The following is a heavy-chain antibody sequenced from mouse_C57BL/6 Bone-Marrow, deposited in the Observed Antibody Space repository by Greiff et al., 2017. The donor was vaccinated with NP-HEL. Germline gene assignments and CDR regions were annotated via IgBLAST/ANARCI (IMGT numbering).Heavy chain of an antibody. D-gene: IGHD1-1*01. CDR3: AGGIYYGSSYPAWFAY. Sequence: EVQLQQSGPVLVKPGASVKMSCKASGYTFTDYYMNWVKQSHGKSLEWIGVINPYNGGTSYNQKFKGKATLTVDKSSSTAYMELNSLTSEDSAVYYCAGGIYYGSSYPAWFAYWGQGTLVTVSA. V-gene: IGHV1-19*01. J-gene: IGHJ3*01. CDR1: GYTFTDYY. CDR2: INPYNGGT.